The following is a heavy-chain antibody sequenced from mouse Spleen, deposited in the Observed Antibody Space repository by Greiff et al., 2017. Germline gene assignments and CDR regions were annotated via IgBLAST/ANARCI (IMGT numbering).Heavy chain of an antibody. CDR3: ARHEETGYGYDEYFDV. CDR2: FYPGSGSI. Sequence: QVQLKESGAELVKPGASVKLSCKASGYTFTEYTIHWVKQRSGQGLEWIGWFYPGSGSIKYNEKFKDKATLTADKSSSTVYMELSRLTSEDSAVYFCARHEETGYGYDEYFDVWGTGTTVTVSS. J-gene: IGHJ1*03. V-gene: IGHV1-62-2*01. CDR1: GYTFTEYT. D-gene: IGHD2-2*01.